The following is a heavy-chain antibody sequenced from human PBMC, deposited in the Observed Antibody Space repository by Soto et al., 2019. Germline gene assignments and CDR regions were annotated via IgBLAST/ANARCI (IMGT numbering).Heavy chain of an antibody. CDR3: AAEYSRSLFYWN. J-gene: IGHJ4*02. CDR1: GFTFTSSA. V-gene: IGHV1-58*01. CDR2: IVVGSGNT. D-gene: IGHD6-6*01. Sequence: SVKVSCKASGFTFTSSAVQWVRQARGQRLEWIGWIVVGSGNTNYAQKFQERVTITRDMSTRTAYMELSSLRSEDTAVYYCAAEYSRSLFYWNWGQGTLVPVYS.